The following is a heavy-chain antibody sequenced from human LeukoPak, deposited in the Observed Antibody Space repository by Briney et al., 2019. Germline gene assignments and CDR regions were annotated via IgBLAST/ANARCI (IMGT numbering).Heavy chain of an antibody. Sequence: SETLSLTCTVSGDPINRGSYYWSWIRQPAGKGLEWIGRIYTSGSTNYNPSLKSRVTISVDTSKNQFSLKLSSVTAADTAVYYCAREHHYYSDFWSGYFDYWGQGTLVTVSS. D-gene: IGHD3-3*01. V-gene: IGHV4-61*02. CDR3: AREHHYYSDFWSGYFDY. J-gene: IGHJ4*02. CDR1: GDPINRGSYY. CDR2: IYTSGST.